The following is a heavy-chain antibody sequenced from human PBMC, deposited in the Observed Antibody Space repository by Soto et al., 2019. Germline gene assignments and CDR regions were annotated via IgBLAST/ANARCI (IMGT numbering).Heavy chain of an antibody. CDR3: ARSQGSSTSLEIYYYYYYGMDV. CDR1: GGTFSSYA. V-gene: IGHV1-69*01. Sequence: QVQLVQSGAEVKKPGSSVKVSCKASGGTFSSYAISWVRQAPGQGLEWMGGIIPISGTANYAQKFQGRITITADESTSTAYKERSSLRSEDTAVYYCARSQGSSTSLEIYYYYYYGMDVWGQGTMVTVSS. CDR2: IIPISGTA. J-gene: IGHJ6*02. D-gene: IGHD2-2*01.